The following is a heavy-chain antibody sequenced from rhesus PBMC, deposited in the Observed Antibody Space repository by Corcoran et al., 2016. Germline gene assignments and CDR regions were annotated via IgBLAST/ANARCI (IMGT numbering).Heavy chain of an antibody. Sequence: QVQLQESGPGLVKPSETLSLTCIVSGGSISDSYYWNWIRQPPGKGMEWMGRINCSGGSTSYNPSRKSRVTISKDTAKNQVSLKLSSGTAADTAVYYCARETPNFGSNCGSLDGWGRGVLVTVSS. CDR2: INCSGGST. V-gene: IGHV4-147*01. D-gene: IGHD4-29*01. CDR1: GGSISDSYY. J-gene: IGHJ5-2*02. CDR3: ARETPNFGSNCGSLDG.